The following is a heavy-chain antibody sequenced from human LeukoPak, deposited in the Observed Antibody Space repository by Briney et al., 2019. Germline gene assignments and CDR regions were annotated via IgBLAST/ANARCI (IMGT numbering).Heavy chain of an antibody. J-gene: IGHJ6*02. CDR3: AREPRYYYGSGSYFLYYYYGMDV. D-gene: IGHD3-10*01. CDR2: INHSGST. Sequence: PSETLSLTCAVYGGSFSGYYWSWIRQPPGKGLEWIGEINHSGSTNYNPSLKSRVPISVDTSKNQFSLKLSSVTAADTAVYYCAREPRYYYGSGSYFLYYYYGMDVWGQGTTVTVSS. V-gene: IGHV4-34*01. CDR1: GGSFSGYY.